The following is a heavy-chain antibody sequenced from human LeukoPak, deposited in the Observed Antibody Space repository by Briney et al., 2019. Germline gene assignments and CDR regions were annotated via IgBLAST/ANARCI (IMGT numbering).Heavy chain of an antibody. Sequence: GGSLRLSCAASGFTFSDYYMSWIRQAPGKGLEWVSYISSSGSTIYYADSVKGRFTISRDNAKNSLYLQMNSLRAEDTAVYYCARDRTHYYDSSGYFDYWGQGTLVTVSS. J-gene: IGHJ4*02. CDR2: ISSSGSTI. V-gene: IGHV3-11*01. D-gene: IGHD3-22*01. CDR3: ARDRTHYYDSSGYFDY. CDR1: GFTFSDYY.